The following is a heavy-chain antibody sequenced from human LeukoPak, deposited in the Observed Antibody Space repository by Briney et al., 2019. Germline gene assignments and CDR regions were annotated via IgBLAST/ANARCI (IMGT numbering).Heavy chain of an antibody. J-gene: IGHJ4*02. D-gene: IGHD5-12*01. CDR3: ASARATPVLVDTLHF. V-gene: IGHV1-24*01. CDR2: YDPDDAET. Sequence: ASVKVSCKVAGYTVTEFSIHWVRQAPGKGLEWMGGYDPDDAETVFARKFQGRVTMTEDTSTNTAYMELTSLISEDTAVYYCASARATPVLVDTLHFWGQGTLVTVSS. CDR1: GYTVTEFS.